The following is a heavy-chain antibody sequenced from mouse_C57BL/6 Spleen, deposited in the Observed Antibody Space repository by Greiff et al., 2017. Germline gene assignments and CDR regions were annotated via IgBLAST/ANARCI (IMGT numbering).Heavy chain of an antibody. V-gene: IGHV1-52*01. Sequence: QVQLQQPGAELVRPGSSVKLSCKASGYTFTSYWMHWVKQRPIQGLEWIGNIDPSDSETHYNQKFKDKATLTVDKSSSTAYMQLSSLTSEDSAVYYCARGDYDYVTWFAYWGQGTLVTVSA. CDR2: IDPSDSET. J-gene: IGHJ3*01. D-gene: IGHD2-4*01. CDR3: ARGDYDYVTWFAY. CDR1: GYTFTSYW.